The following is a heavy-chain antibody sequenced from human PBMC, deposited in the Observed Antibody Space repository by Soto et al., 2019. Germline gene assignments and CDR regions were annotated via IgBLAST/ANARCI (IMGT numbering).Heavy chain of an antibody. D-gene: IGHD6-13*01. CDR2: IKGDGSVT. Sequence: GGSLRLSCAASGFTFSSFWMTWVRQAPGKGLECVANIKGDGSVTNYVDSVKGRFTISRDNAKNSLYLQMNSLRAEDTAVYYCARVDSSSWYNWFDPWGQGALVTVSS. J-gene: IGHJ5*02. CDR3: ARVDSSSWYNWFDP. V-gene: IGHV3-7*03. CDR1: GFTFSSFW.